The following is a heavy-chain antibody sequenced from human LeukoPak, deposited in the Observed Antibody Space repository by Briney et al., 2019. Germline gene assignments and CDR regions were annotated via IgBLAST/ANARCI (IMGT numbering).Heavy chain of an antibody. CDR3: ARPRIGLSSSGSFDX. D-gene: IGHD6-13*01. CDR1: GFTFSNAW. CDR2: IKSKTDGGTT. J-gene: IGHJ3*02. V-gene: IGHV3-15*01. Sequence: GGSLRLSCAASGFTFSNAWMSWVRQAPGKGLEWVGRIKSKTDGGTTDYAAPVKGRFTISRDDSKNTLYLQMNSLKTEDTAVYYCARPRIGLSSSGSFDXWGQGTMVTVSS.